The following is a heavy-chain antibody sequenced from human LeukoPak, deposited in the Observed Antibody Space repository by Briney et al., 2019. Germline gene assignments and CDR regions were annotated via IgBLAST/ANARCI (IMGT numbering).Heavy chain of an antibody. CDR3: ASLRFLEWLFIDY. CDR1: GGSISSYY. D-gene: IGHD3-3*01. CDR2: IYYSETT. J-gene: IGHJ4*02. V-gene: IGHV4-59*01. Sequence: SETLSLTCTVSGGSISSYYWSWIRQPPGKGLEWIGYIYYSETTNYTPSLKSRVTISVDTSKNQFSLKLSSVTAADTAVYYCASLRFLEWLFIDYWGQGTLVTVSS.